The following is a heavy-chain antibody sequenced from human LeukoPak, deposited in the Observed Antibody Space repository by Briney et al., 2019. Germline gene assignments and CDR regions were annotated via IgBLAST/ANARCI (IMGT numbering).Heavy chain of an antibody. Sequence: GESLKISCKGSGYSFTRYWIGWVRQMPGKGLEWMGIIYPGDPDTRYSPSFQGQVTISADKSISTAYLQWSSLKASDTAMYYCARRGGVGYSYGPIDYWGQGTLVTVSS. CDR2: IYPGDPDT. J-gene: IGHJ4*02. D-gene: IGHD5-18*01. V-gene: IGHV5-51*01. CDR3: ARRGGVGYSYGPIDY. CDR1: GYSFTRYW.